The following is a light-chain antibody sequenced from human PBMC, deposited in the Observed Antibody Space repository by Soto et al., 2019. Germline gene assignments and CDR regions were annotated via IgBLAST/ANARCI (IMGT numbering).Light chain of an antibody. V-gene: IGLV1-44*01. CDR1: YSNIGNTV. J-gene: IGLJ3*02. Sequence: QSALTQPPSVSGTPGQRVTISCSGSYSNIGNTVVTWYQLLPGTAPRVLIYSNDQRPSGVPDRFSGSKSGTSASLGISGLQSADEAEYYCTAWDDSLNGWVFGGGTKLTVL. CDR3: TAWDDSLNGWV. CDR2: SND.